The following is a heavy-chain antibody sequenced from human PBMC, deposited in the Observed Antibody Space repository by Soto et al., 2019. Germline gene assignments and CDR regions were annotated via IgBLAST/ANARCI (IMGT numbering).Heavy chain of an antibody. J-gene: IGHJ6*02. D-gene: IGHD6-13*01. CDR3: AKDGGDSSSWYVGYYYYGMDV. V-gene: IGHV3-30*18. CDR2: ISYDGSNK. CDR1: GFTFSSYG. Sequence: QVQLVESGGGVVQPGRSLRLSCAASGFTFSSYGMHWVRQAPGKGLEWVAVISYDGSNKYYADSVKGRFTISRDNSKNTLYLQVNSLRAEDTAVYYCAKDGGDSSSWYVGYYYYGMDVWGQGTTVTVSS.